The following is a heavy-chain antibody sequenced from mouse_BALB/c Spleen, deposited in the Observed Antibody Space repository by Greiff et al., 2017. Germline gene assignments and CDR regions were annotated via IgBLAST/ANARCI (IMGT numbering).Heavy chain of an antibody. V-gene: IGHV3-2*02. CDR2: ISYSGST. CDR1: GYSITSDYA. Sequence: DVQLQESGPGLVKPSQSLSLTCTVTGYSITSDYAWNWIRQFPGNKLEWMGYISYSGSTSYNPSLKSRISITRDTSKNQFFLQLNSVTTEDTATYYCASSYYGYDAMDYWGQGTSVTVSS. CDR3: ASSYYGYDAMDY. D-gene: IGHD1-2*01. J-gene: IGHJ4*01.